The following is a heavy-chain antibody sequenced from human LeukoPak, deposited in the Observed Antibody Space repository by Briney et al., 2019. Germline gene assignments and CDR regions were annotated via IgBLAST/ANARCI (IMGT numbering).Heavy chain of an antibody. CDR2: INHSGST. J-gene: IGHJ6*02. D-gene: IGHD6-19*01. Sequence: SETLSLTCAVYGGSFSGYYWSWIRQPPGKGLEWIGEINHSGSTNYNPSLKSRVTISVDTSKNQFSLKLSSVTAADTAVYYCARGNTSDSSALNYYYYYGMDVWGQGTTVTVS. V-gene: IGHV4-34*01. CDR3: ARGNTSDSSALNYYYYYGMDV. CDR1: GGSFSGYY.